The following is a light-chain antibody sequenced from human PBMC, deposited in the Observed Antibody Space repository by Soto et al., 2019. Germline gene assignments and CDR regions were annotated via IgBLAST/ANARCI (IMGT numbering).Light chain of an antibody. Sequence: QSVLTQPASVSGSPGQSTTISCTGTSSDVGGYDHVSWYQQHPGKAPKLIIYDVTVRPSGISRRFSGSKSDNTASLAVSGLQPEDEAYYYCSSYTNKDTLLFGGGTKVTVL. CDR1: SSDVGGYDH. V-gene: IGLV2-14*03. CDR3: SSYTNKDTLL. J-gene: IGLJ3*02. CDR2: DVT.